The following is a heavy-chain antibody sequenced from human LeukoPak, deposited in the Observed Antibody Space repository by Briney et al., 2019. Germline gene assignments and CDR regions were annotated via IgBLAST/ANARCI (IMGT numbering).Heavy chain of an antibody. D-gene: IGHD1-14*01. CDR2: VWANGNTK. CDR3: TRDNANRAYDY. CDR1: GFTFSDYG. J-gene: IGHJ4*02. V-gene: IGHV3-33*01. Sequence: GGSLRLSCEVSGFTFSDYGMHWVRQAPGKGLEWVAVVWANGNTKYYADSVKGRFTISRDNSKNTLHLQIDSLRAEDTATHYCTRDNANRAYDYWGQGTLVTVSS.